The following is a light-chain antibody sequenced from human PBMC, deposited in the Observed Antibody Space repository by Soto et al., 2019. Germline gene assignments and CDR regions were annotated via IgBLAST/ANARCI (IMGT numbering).Light chain of an antibody. CDR2: SDN. CDR3: QTYANNSNYV. J-gene: IGLJ1*01. V-gene: IGLV1-40*01. Sequence: QPLLPHPPSVSGTPGQRITISCTVISSNIGAGYVVHWYQQLPGAAPKLLIFSDNNRPSGVPDRFSGSKSGIAASLAITGLQTEDEAEYHCQTYANNSNYVIGTGTKVT. CDR1: SSNIGAGYV.